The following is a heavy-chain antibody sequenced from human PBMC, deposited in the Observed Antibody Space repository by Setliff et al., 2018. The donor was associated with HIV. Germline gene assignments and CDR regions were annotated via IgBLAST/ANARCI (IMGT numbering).Heavy chain of an antibody. V-gene: IGHV3-49*04. CDR3: TRDHRFVDRYPDW. D-gene: IGHD3-9*01. CDR2: IRTNARGGAT. J-gene: IGHJ4*02. CDR1: GITVSGIY. Sequence: PGGSLRLSCVASGITVSGIYMTWVRQAPGKGLEWVGFIRTNARGGATEYAASVKGRFTISRDDSKSIAYLQMSSLKIEDTAVYYCTRDHRFVDRYPDWWGQGTLVTVSS.